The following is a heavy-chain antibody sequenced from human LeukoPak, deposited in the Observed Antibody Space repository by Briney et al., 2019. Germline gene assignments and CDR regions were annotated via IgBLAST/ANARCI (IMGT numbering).Heavy chain of an antibody. CDR3: AREIVVVVAATPQYYYYYMDV. Sequence: ASVKVSCKASGYTFTGYYMHWVRQAPGQGLEWMGWINPNSGGTNYAQKFQGRVTMTRDTSISTAYMELSRLRSDDTAVYYCAREIVVVVAATPQYYYYYMDVCGKGTTVTVSS. V-gene: IGHV1-2*02. CDR2: INPNSGGT. CDR1: GYTFTGYY. D-gene: IGHD2-15*01. J-gene: IGHJ6*03.